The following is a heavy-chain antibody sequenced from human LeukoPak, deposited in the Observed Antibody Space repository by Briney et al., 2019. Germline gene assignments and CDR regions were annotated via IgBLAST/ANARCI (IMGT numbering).Heavy chain of an antibody. D-gene: IGHD5-12*01. CDR3: ARFAVATSAFDI. J-gene: IGHJ3*02. CDR2: IYYSGYT. V-gene: IGHV4-59*08. Sequence: PSETLSLTCTVSGGSISSYYWSWIRQPPGKGLEWIGYIYYSGYTNYNPSLKSRVTISVDTSKNQFSLRLSSVTAADTAVYYCARFAVATSAFDIWGQGTMVTVSS. CDR1: GGSISSYY.